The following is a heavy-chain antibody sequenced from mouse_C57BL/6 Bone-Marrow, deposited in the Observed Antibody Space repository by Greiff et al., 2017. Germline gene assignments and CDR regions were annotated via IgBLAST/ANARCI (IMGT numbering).Heavy chain of an antibody. CDR1: GFNIKDDY. CDR2: IDPENGDT. Sequence: VQLQQSGAELVRPGASVKLSCTASGFNIKDDYMHWVKQRPEQGLEWIGWIDPENGDTEYASKFKGKDTITADTSSNTAYLQLSSLTSEDTAVFYCTPELPYFDVWGTGTTVTVSS. J-gene: IGHJ1*03. V-gene: IGHV14-4*01. D-gene: IGHD1-1*01. CDR3: TPELPYFDV.